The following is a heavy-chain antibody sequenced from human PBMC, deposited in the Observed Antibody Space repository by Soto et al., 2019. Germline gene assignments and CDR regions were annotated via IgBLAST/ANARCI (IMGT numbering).Heavy chain of an antibody. J-gene: IGHJ4*02. Sequence: QVQLVESGGGVVQPGRSLRLSCAASGFTFSSYGMHWVRQAPGKGLEWVAVIWYDGSNKYYADSVKGRFTISRDNSKNPLYLQMNSLRAEDTAVYYCARDLLFSVATIDEPNYYFDYWGQGTLVTVSS. V-gene: IGHV3-33*01. CDR2: IWYDGSNK. CDR1: GFTFSSYG. CDR3: ARDLLFSVATIDEPNYYFDY. D-gene: IGHD5-12*01.